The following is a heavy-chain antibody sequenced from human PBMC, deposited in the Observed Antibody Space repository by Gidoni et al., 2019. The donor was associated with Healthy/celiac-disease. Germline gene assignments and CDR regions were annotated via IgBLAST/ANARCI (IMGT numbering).Heavy chain of an antibody. D-gene: IGHD6-19*01. CDR2: ISYDGSNK. Sequence: QVQLVESGGGVVQPGRSLRLSCAASGFTFSSYGMHWVRQAPGKGLEWVAVISYDGSNKYYADSVKGRFTISRDNSKNTLYLQMNSLRAEDTAVYYCAKESHGYSGWYWNYWGQGTLVTVSS. CDR3: AKESHGYSGWYWNY. CDR1: GFTFSSYG. J-gene: IGHJ4*02. V-gene: IGHV3-30*18.